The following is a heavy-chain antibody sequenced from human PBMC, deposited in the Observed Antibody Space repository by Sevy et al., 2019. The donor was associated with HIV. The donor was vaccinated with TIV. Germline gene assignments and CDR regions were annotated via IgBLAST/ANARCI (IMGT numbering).Heavy chain of an antibody. V-gene: IGHV4-38-2*01. J-gene: IGHJ4*02. CDR2: LYHDGST. CDR3: ARGGYYDTSGYYSHYFDY. Sequence: SETLSLTCAVSGYSINSGYYWGWIRQPPGKGVEWIGSLYHDGSTSFKPSLKSRVTISVDTSKNQFSLKLTSVTAADTTVYYCARGGYYDTSGYYSHYFDYWGQGTLVTVSS. D-gene: IGHD3-22*01. CDR1: GYSINSGYY.